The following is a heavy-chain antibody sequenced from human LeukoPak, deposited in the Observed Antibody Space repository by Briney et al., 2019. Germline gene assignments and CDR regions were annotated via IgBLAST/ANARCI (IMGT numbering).Heavy chain of an antibody. CDR1: GFSFSSYG. CDR2: ISDSGDST. Sequence: GGSLRLSCAASGFSFSSYGMSWVRQAPGKGLEWVSGISDSGDSTYYADSVKGRFTISRDISKNTLYLQMNSLRADDTAVYYCATDSSPDFWGQGTLVTVSS. J-gene: IGHJ4*02. D-gene: IGHD3-22*01. V-gene: IGHV3-23*01. CDR3: ATDSSPDF.